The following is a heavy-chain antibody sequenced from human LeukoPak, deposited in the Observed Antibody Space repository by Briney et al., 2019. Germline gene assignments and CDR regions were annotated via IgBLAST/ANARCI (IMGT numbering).Heavy chain of an antibody. CDR3: ACLTTADAFDI. Sequence: PSETLSLTCVVYDESFSGYSWGWIRQAPGKGLEWIGEITQSGYTNYSPSLMTRVTISVDTSKNQFSLKLSSVTAADTAVYYCACLTTADAFDIWGQGTMVTVSS. D-gene: IGHD3-22*01. J-gene: IGHJ3*02. V-gene: IGHV4-34*01. CDR2: ITQSGYT. CDR1: DESFSGYS.